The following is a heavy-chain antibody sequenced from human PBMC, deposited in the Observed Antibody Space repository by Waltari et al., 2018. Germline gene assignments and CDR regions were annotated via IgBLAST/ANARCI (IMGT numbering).Heavy chain of an antibody. CDR2: ISPNGDT. J-gene: IGHJ5*01. V-gene: IGHV1-18*01. CDR3: ARGGSTWFPTPDS. Sequence: QVQLVQSGGEVVKPGASVKVSCKASDYKFANHGIGWVRQSPGQGLEWMGWISPNGDTNYARNFQDRVTMTRDTSTATAYMELRSLTSDDTAVYFCARGGSTWFPTPDSWGQGTLVTVSS. CDR1: DYKFANHG. D-gene: IGHD1-7*01.